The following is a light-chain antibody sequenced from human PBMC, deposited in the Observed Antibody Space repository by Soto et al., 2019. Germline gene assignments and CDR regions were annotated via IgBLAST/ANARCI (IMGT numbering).Light chain of an antibody. CDR3: PQYYFRPLT. CDR1: HNISYTSNNRHY. J-gene: IGKJ4*01. V-gene: IGKV4-1*01. CDR2: WAS. Sequence: DVVMTQSPESLAVSLGERATISCKSSHNISYTSNNRHYGAWYQQKPGQSPKLLILWASTRQSGVPDRFSGSGSGTDFTLTISSLQAEYVAVYYCPQYYFRPLTFGGGTKVELK.